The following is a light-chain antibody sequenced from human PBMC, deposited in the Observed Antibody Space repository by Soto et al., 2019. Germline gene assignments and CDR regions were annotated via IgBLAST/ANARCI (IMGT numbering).Light chain of an antibody. CDR3: QPYNNWTLT. V-gene: IGKV3-15*01. Sequence: IVMKQPTATLSVSPGARDSLSCRASQSVSSNLAWYQKKPGQDPRLLIYGASTRATGIPARFSGSRSGPEFNLTINRLQSEDLAIYECQPYNNWTLTGGGGTK. CDR1: QSVSSN. CDR2: GAS. J-gene: IGKJ4*01.